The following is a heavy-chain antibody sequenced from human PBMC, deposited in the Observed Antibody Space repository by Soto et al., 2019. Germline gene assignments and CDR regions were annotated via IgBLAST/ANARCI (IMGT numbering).Heavy chain of an antibody. D-gene: IGHD6-13*01. CDR1: GGSISSSNW. CDR2: VYHSGST. J-gene: IGHJ6*03. V-gene: IGHV4-4*02. CDR3: ARKGAAASYAHYYMDV. Sequence: SETLSLTCAVSGGSISSSNWWSWVRQPPGEGLEWIGEVYHSGSTNYNPSLKSRVTISVDTSRNRFSLNLTSATAADTAVYYCARKGAAASYAHYYMDVWGRGTAVTVSS.